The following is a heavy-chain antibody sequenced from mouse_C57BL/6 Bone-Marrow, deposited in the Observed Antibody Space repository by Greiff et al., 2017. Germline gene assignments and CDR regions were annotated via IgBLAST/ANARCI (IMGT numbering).Heavy chain of an antibody. CDR3: ARGPPGYYAMDY. CDR1: GFTFSSYT. CDR2: ISGGGGNT. V-gene: IGHV5-9*04. J-gene: IGHJ4*01. Sequence: EVKLVESGGGLVKPGGSLKLSCAASGFTFSSYTMSWVRQTPEKRLEWVATISGGGGNTYYPDSVKGRFTISRDNAKNTLYLQMSSLRSEDTAVYYCARGPPGYYAMDYWGQGTSVTVSS.